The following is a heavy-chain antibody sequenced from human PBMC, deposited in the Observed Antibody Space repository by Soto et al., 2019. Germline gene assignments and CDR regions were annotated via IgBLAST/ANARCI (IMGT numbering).Heavy chain of an antibody. CDR1: Y. Sequence: YWDWIRQPPGKGLEWIGTIYHSGNTYYNPSLKSRVTISVDTARNQFSLKLNSVAAADTAVYFCARSIATPGLTFDSWGQGTLVTVSS. D-gene: IGHD6-13*01. CDR3: ARSIATPGLTFDS. CDR2: IYHSGNT. V-gene: IGHV4-39*01. J-gene: IGHJ4*02.